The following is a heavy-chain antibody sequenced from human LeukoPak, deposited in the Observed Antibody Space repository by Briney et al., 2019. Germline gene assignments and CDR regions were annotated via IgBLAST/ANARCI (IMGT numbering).Heavy chain of an antibody. J-gene: IGHJ4*02. CDR3: AKGRYGYNYDFDY. CDR2: ISWNSGSI. V-gene: IGHV3-9*01. CDR1: GFTFDDDA. Sequence: PGESLRLSCAASGFTFDDDAMHWGRQAPGKGLEWVSGISWNSGSIGYADSVKGRFTISRDNAKNSLYLQMNSLRAEDTALYYCAKGRYGYNYDFDYWGQGTLVTVSS. D-gene: IGHD5-24*01.